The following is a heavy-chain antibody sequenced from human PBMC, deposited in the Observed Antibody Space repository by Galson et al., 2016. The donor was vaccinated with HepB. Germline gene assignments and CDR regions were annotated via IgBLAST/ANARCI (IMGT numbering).Heavy chain of an antibody. V-gene: IGHV1-18*01. J-gene: IGHJ4*02. Sequence: SVKVSCKASGYTFTSYGISWVRQAPGQGLEWMGWISAYNGNTNYAQKLQGRVTMTTDTSTSTAYMELRSPRSDDTAVYYCVSYDFWSGLLSPSYWGQGTLVTVSS. CDR2: ISAYNGNT. CDR3: VSYDFWSGLLSPSY. D-gene: IGHD3-3*01. CDR1: GYTFTSYG.